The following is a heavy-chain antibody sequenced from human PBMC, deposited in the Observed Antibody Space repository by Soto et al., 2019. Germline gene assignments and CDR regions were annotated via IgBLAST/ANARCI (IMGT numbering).Heavy chain of an antibody. CDR1: AFTFSAYA. CDR2: ISSSSNTI. J-gene: IGHJ4*02. CDR3: ASSLLDS. V-gene: IGHV3-48*02. Sequence: EVQLVESGGGLVQPGGSLRLSCAASAFTFSAYAMNWVRQAPGKGLEWVSYISSSSNTIYYADSVKGRFTISRDNAKNSLYLQMNSLRDEDTAVYYCASSLLDSWGQGTLVTVSS.